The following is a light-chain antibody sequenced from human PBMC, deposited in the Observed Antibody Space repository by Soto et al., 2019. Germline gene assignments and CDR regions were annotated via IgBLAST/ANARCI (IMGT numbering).Light chain of an antibody. Sequence: QSVLTQPPSASGTPGQRITISCSGSSSNIGSHTVNWHQQVPGTAPKLLIYSNNQRPSGVPDRFSGSKSGTSASLAISGLQSEDEADYYCAAWDDSLNGPYVFGTGTKVTVL. V-gene: IGLV1-44*01. CDR1: SSNIGSHT. J-gene: IGLJ1*01. CDR3: AAWDDSLNGPYV. CDR2: SNN.